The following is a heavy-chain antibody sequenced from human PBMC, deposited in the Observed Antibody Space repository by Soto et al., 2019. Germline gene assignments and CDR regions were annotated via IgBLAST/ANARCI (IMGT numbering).Heavy chain of an antibody. CDR1: GFSFTTDGMG. CDR2: IYWDDDK. D-gene: IGHD6-13*01. CDR3: AHLSWAASGTRYYFDY. Sequence: QITLKESGPTLVKPTQTLTLTCTFSGFSFTTDGMGVGWIRQPPGKALEWLALIYWDDDKRYSPSLKSRLTIPKDASRNQVVPTLTNMDPADTATYYCAHLSWAASGTRYYFDYWGQGTLVTVSS. J-gene: IGHJ4*02. V-gene: IGHV2-5*02.